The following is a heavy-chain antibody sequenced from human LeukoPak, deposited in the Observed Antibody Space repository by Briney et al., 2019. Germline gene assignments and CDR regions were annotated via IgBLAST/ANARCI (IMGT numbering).Heavy chain of an antibody. Sequence: ASETLSLTCTVSGGSISSGSYYWSWIRQPAGKGLEWIGYIYYSGSTNYNPSLKSRVTISVDTSKNQFSLKLSSVTAADTAVYYCARAPQYYYDSSGAFDIWGQGTMVTVSS. CDR2: IYYSGST. CDR3: ARAPQYYYDSSGAFDI. CDR1: GGSISSGSYY. D-gene: IGHD3-22*01. J-gene: IGHJ3*02. V-gene: IGHV4-61*10.